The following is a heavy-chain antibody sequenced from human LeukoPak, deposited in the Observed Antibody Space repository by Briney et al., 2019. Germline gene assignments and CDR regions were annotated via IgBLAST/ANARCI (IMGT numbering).Heavy chain of an antibody. D-gene: IGHD3-9*01. J-gene: IGHJ4*02. CDR3: ARPYYDILTGYFDY. Sequence: GGSLRLSCAASGFTFSSYAMHWVRQALGKGLEWVAVISYDGSNKYYADSVKGRFTISRDNSKNTLYLQMNSLRAEDTAVYYCARPYYDILTGYFDYWGQGTLVTVSS. CDR2: ISYDGSNK. V-gene: IGHV3-30*04. CDR1: GFTFSSYA.